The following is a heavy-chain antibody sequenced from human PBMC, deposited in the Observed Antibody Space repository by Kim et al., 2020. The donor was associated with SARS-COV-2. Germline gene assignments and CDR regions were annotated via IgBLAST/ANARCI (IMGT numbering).Heavy chain of an antibody. CDR1: GFTFSSYA. D-gene: IGHD6-13*01. CDR3: AKDEGSSWYTWPRFDY. Sequence: GGSLRLSCAASGFTFSSYAMSWVRQAPGKGLEWVSAISGSGGSTYYADSVKGRFTISRDNSKNTLYLQMNSLRAEDTAVYYCAKDEGSSWYTWPRFDYWGQGTLVTVSS. CDR2: ISGSGGST. J-gene: IGHJ4*02. V-gene: IGHV3-23*01.